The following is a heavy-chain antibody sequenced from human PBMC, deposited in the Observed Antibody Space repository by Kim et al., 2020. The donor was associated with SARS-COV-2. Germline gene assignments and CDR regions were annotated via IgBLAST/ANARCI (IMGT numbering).Heavy chain of an antibody. CDR2: IRSKAYGGTT. V-gene: IGHV3-49*03. CDR3: TRDMVPAAMSGAHSYYFDY. J-gene: IGHJ4*02. Sequence: GGSLRLSCTASGFTFGDYAMSWFRQAPGKGLEWVGFIRSKAYGGTTEYAASVKGRFTISRDDSKSIAYLQMNSLKTEDTAVYYCTRDMVPAAMSGAHSYYFDYWGQGTLVTVSS. CDR1: GFTFGDYA. D-gene: IGHD2-2*01.